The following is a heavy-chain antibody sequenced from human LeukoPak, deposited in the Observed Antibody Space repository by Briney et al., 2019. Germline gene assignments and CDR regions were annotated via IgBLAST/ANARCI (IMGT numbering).Heavy chain of an antibody. J-gene: IGHJ4*02. Sequence: GGSLRLSCAASGFSFNSYGLNWVRQAPGKGLQWISYISSTSSTIYYADSVKGRFTISRDNARNSLFLQMNNLRVDDSAVYYCAREYTAMAYDYWGQGNLVTVSS. V-gene: IGHV3-48*04. CDR2: ISSTSSTI. CDR3: AREYTAMAYDY. D-gene: IGHD5-18*01. CDR1: GFSFNSYG.